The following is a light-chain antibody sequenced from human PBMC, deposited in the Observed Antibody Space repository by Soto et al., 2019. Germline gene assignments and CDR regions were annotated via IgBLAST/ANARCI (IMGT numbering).Light chain of an antibody. CDR2: DNN. J-gene: IGLJ1*01. Sequence: QSVLTQPPSVSGAPGQWVTISCTGSTSNIGAGYDVHWYQQLPGRAPKLLIYDNNNRPSGIPDRFSGSKSGTSASLAISRLLAEDEADYYCQSYDRSLSGSVFGTGTKLTVL. CDR1: TSNIGAGYD. V-gene: IGLV1-40*01. CDR3: QSYDRSLSGSV.